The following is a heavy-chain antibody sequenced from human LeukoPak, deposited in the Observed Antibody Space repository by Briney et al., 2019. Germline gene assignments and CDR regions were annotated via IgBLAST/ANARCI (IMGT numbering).Heavy chain of an antibody. CDR1: TITFSNSW. Sequence: GGSLRLSCTASTITFSNSWMSWVRQAPGKGLEWVANIKQDGGETNYVDSVKGRFTISRDNAKNSLFLQMNGLRGEDTAIYYCARHLAGDSLYRHFDYWGQGTLVTVSS. V-gene: IGHV3-7*04. CDR3: ARHLAGDSLYRHFDY. D-gene: IGHD5/OR15-5a*01. CDR2: IKQDGGET. J-gene: IGHJ4*02.